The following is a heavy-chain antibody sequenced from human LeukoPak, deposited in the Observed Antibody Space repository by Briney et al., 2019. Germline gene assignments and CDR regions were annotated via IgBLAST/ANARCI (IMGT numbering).Heavy chain of an antibody. D-gene: IGHD6-19*01. J-gene: IGHJ4*02. V-gene: IGHV1-69*05. CDR3: AREGGEQWLVHAPPYFDY. CDR1: GGTFSSYA. Sequence: SSVKVSCKASGGTFSSYAISWVRQAPGQGLEWMGRIIPIFGTANYAQKFQGRVTITTDESTSTAYMELSSLRSEDTAVYYCAREGGEQWLVHAPPYFDYWGQGTLVTVSS. CDR2: IIPIFGTA.